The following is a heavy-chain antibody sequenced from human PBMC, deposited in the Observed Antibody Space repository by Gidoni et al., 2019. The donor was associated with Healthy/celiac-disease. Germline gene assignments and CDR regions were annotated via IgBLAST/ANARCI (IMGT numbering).Heavy chain of an antibody. Sequence: QLQLQESGPGLVKPSETLSLTCTVSGGSISSSSYYWGWIRQPPGKGLEWIGSIYYSGSTYYNPSLKSRVTISVDTSKNQFSLKLSSVTAADTAVYYCARRRRGPWGWFDPWGQGTLVTVSS. CDR3: ARRRRGPWGWFDP. V-gene: IGHV4-39*01. CDR2: IYYSGST. J-gene: IGHJ5*02. CDR1: GGSISSSSYY. D-gene: IGHD3-16*01.